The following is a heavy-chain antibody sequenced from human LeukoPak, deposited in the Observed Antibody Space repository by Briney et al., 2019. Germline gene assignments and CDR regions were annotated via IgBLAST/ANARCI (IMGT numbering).Heavy chain of an antibody. CDR2: LSDSGDST. Sequence: GESLRLSCAASGFTFSTYSMNWVRQAPGKGLEWVSGLSDSGDSTYYADSVKGRFTISRDNSDNTLFLKMNSLRAEDTAVYFCARDYYGSGTYYTPPQASGYWGQGTLVTVSS. CDR1: GFTFSTYS. J-gene: IGHJ4*02. D-gene: IGHD3-10*01. CDR3: ARDYYGSGTYYTPPQASGY. V-gene: IGHV3-23*01.